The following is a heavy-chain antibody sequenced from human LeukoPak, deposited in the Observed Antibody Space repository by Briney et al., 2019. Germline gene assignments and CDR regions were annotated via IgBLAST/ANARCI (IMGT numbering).Heavy chain of an antibody. J-gene: IGHJ6*02. CDR3: ARNIAARPYYYYGMDV. V-gene: IGHV4-59*08. CDR1: SGSISSYY. Sequence: SETLSLTCTVSSGSISSYYWSWIRQPPGKGLEWIGYIYYSGGTNYNPSLKSRVTISVDTSKNQFSLKLSSVTAADTAVYYCARNIAARPYYYYGMDVWGQGTTVTVSS. CDR2: IYYSGGT. D-gene: IGHD6-6*01.